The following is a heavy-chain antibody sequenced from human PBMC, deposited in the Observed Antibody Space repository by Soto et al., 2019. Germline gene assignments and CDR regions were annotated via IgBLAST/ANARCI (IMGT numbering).Heavy chain of an antibody. Sequence: ASVKVSCKASGGTFSSYAISCVRQAPGQGLEWMGWMNPNSGNTGYAQKFQGRVTMTRNTSISTAYMELSSLRSEDTAVYYCARTLYGDNVDYWGQGTLVTVSS. CDR2: MNPNSGNT. D-gene: IGHD4-17*01. CDR1: GGTFSSYA. V-gene: IGHV1-8*02. CDR3: ARTLYGDNVDY. J-gene: IGHJ4*02.